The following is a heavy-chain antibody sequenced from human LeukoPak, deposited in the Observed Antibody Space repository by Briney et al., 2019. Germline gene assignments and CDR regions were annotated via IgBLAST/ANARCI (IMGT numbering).Heavy chain of an antibody. J-gene: IGHJ4*02. CDR1: GGSISSGDYY. CDR2: IYYSGST. V-gene: IGHV4-30-4*01. Sequence: SETLSLTCTVSGGSISSGDYYWSWIRQPPGKGLEWFGYIYYSGSTYYNPSLKSRVTISVDTSKNQFSLKLSSVTAADTAVYYCADITIFGVVDYWGQGTLVTVSS. CDR3: ADITIFGVVDY. D-gene: IGHD3-3*01.